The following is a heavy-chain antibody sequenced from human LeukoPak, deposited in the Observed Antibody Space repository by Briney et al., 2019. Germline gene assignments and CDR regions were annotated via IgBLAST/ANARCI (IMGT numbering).Heavy chain of an antibody. D-gene: IGHD2-15*01. CDR3: ASLAPHSIGYRSGGSCSMGNY. CDR1: GYTFTSYY. CDR2: INPSGGST. Sequence: GASVKVSCKASGYTFTSYYMHWVRQAPGQGLEWMGIINPSGGSTSYAQKFQGRVTMTRDTSTSTVYMELSSLRSEDTAVYYCASLAPHSIGYRSGGSCSMGNYWGQGTLVTVSS. J-gene: IGHJ4*02. V-gene: IGHV1-46*01.